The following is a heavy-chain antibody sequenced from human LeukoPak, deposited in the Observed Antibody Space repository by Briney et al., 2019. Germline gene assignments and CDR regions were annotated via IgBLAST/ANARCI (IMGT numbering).Heavy chain of an antibody. D-gene: IGHD2-2*01. CDR3: AIIVPAAPYWYFDL. CDR1: GGSISSYY. CDR2: IYYSGST. J-gene: IGHJ2*01. V-gene: IGHV4-59*01. Sequence: PSETLSLTCTVSGGSISSYYWSWIRQPPGKGLEWIGYIYYSGSTNYNPSLKSRVTISVDPSKNQFSLKLSSVTAADTAVYYCAIIVPAAPYWYFDLWRRGTLVTVSS.